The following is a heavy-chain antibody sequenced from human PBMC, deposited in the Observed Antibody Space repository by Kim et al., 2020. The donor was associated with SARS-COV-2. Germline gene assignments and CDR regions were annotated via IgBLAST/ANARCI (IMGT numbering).Heavy chain of an antibody. CDR2: IKKDGSEK. V-gene: IGHV3-7*01. CDR1: GFTFSSYW. J-gene: IGHJ4*02. Sequence: GGSLRLSCAASGFTFSSYWMTWVRQGLGKGLEWVGNIKKDGSEKYYMDSVKGRFTISRDNAKNSLYLQMNSLRAEDTAVYYCMGGPAGDYWGQGTLVTAS. CDR3: MGGPAGDY.